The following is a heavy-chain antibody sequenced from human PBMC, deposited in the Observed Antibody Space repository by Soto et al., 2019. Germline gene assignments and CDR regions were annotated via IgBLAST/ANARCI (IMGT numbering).Heavy chain of an antibody. V-gene: IGHV4-31*03. CDR1: GGSSXSGGYY. Sequence: TRSLTCTVAGGSSXSGGYYLSWIRQHPGKGLEWIGYIHYSGSTYYNPSLKSRVTISVDTSKNQFSLKLSSVTAADTAVYYCARDLSPYDGSGYYWVPWSAPRAQGTLVPVSP. J-gene: IGHJ5*02. CDR3: ARDLSPYDGSGYYWVPWSAP. CDR2: IHYSGST. D-gene: IGHD3-22*01.